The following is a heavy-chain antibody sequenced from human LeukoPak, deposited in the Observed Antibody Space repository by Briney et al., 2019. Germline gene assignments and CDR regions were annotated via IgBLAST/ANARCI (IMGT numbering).Heavy chain of an antibody. CDR3: ARDDFGVVSYYYYYMDV. CDR2: ISYDGSNK. CDR1: GFTFSSYA. Sequence: PGGSLRLSCAASGFTFSSYAMHWVRQAPGKGLEWVAVISYDGSNKYYADSVKGRFTISRDNSKNTLYLQMNSLRAEDTAVYYCARDDFGVVSYYYYYMDVWGKGTTVTVSS. V-gene: IGHV3-30*04. D-gene: IGHD3-3*01. J-gene: IGHJ6*03.